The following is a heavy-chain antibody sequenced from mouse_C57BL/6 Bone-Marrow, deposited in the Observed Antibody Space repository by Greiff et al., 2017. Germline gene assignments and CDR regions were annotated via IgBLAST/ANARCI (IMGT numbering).Heavy chain of an antibody. D-gene: IGHD3-2*01. CDR2: IWGVGST. CDR3: ASGQPWAMDY. Sequence: QVQLQQSGPGLVAPSQSLSITCTVSGFSLTSYGVDWVRQSPGKGLEWLGVIWGVGSTNYNSALKSRLSISKDNSKSQVFLKMNSLQTDDTAMYYCASGQPWAMDYWGQGTSVTVSS. J-gene: IGHJ4*01. CDR1: GFSLTSYG. V-gene: IGHV2-6*01.